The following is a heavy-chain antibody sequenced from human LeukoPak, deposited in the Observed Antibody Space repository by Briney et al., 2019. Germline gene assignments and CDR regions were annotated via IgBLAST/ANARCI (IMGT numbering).Heavy chain of an antibody. D-gene: IGHD3-10*01. J-gene: IGHJ3*02. CDR2: INHSGST. Sequence: SETLSLTCAVYGGSFSGYYWSWIRQPPGKGLEWIGEINHSGSTNYNPSLKSRVTISVDTSKNQFSLKLSSVTAADTAVYYCARKRGYYGSGSHLAFDIWGQGTMVTVSS. V-gene: IGHV4-34*01. CDR3: ARKRGYYGSGSHLAFDI. CDR1: GGSFSGYY.